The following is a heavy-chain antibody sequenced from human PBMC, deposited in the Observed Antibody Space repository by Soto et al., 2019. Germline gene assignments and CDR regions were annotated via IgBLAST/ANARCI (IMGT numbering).Heavy chain of an antibody. J-gene: IGHJ4*02. D-gene: IGHD1-26*01. CDR2: INPSNGKT. CDR3: ARDSPRYSGSYPPDY. CDR1: GYTFTSYA. V-gene: IGHV1-3*01. Sequence: GASVKVSCKASGYTFTSYAINWVRQAPGQRLEWMGWINPSNGKTKYSQKFQGRVTITRDTSSSTAYMELSSLRSEDTAVYYCARDSPRYSGSYPPDYWGQGTLVTVSS.